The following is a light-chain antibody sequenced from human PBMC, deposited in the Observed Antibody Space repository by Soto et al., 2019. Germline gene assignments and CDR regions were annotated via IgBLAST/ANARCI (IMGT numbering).Light chain of an antibody. CDR2: GAS. Sequence: ETVFTQSRDTMSLSPGARATXSCGASQTVSSNYLAWYQQKPGHAPRLLIFGASTRAAGFPDRFSGSGSGTDFTLTISRLEPEDFAVYHCQQYVSWPRSFGQGTKVDIK. CDR3: QQYVSWPRS. J-gene: IGKJ1*01. V-gene: IGKV3-20*01. CDR1: QTVSSNY.